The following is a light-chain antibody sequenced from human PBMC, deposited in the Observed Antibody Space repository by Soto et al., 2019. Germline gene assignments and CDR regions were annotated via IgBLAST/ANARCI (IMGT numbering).Light chain of an antibody. J-gene: IGLJ3*02. Sequence: QSALTQPRSVSGSPGQSVTISCTGTNSDVGGYNYVSWYQQYPGKAPKLMISGVSERRSGVPDRFSGSKSGNTASLTISGLQAEDEADYYCCSYVDTDTWVFGGGTKLTVL. CDR2: GVS. CDR1: NSDVGGYNY. V-gene: IGLV2-11*01. CDR3: CSYVDTDTWV.